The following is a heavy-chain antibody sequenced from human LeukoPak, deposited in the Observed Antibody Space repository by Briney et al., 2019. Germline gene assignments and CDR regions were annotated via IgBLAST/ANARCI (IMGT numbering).Heavy chain of an antibody. CDR3: AKIYGARTSYFDY. Sequence: PGGTLRLSCAASGFTFSSYGMHWVRQAPGKGLEWVAFIRYDGSNKYYADSVKGRFTISRDNSKNTLYLQMNSLRAEDTAVYYCAKIYGARTSYFDYWGQGTLVTVSS. CDR2: IRYDGSNK. D-gene: IGHD1-1*01. V-gene: IGHV3-30*02. CDR1: GFTFSSYG. J-gene: IGHJ4*02.